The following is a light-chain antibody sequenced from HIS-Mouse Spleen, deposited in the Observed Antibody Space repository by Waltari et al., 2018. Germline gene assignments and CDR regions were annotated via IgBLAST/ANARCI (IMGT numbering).Light chain of an antibody. V-gene: IGLV3-10*01. Sequence: SYELTQPPSVSVSPGQTARITCSGDALLKKYAYWYQQKSGQAPVLVIYEDSKRPPGIPVRFSGSSSGTMATLTISGAQVEDEADYYCYSTDSSGNHRVFGGGTKLTVL. J-gene: IGLJ2*01. CDR3: YSTDSSGNHRV. CDR1: ALLKKY. CDR2: EDS.